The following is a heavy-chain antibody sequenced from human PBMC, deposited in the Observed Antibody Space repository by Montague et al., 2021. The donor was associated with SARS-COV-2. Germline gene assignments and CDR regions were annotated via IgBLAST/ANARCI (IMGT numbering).Heavy chain of an antibody. CDR2: VFSSGIT. D-gene: IGHD3-10*01. Sequence: SETLSLTCTVSGASINGYYWTWIRQPAGKGLEWIGRVFSSGITNYNPSLKSRLTMSIDMSKNQFSLKVTSVTAADTAVYYCARRPGTFGAAFDIWGLGTMVTVSS. J-gene: IGHJ3*02. CDR3: ARRPGTFGAAFDI. V-gene: IGHV4-4*07. CDR1: GASINGYY.